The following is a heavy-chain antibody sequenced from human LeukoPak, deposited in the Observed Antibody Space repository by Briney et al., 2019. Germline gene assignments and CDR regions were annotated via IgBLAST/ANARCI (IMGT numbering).Heavy chain of an antibody. V-gene: IGHV1-46*01. CDR1: GYSFTSYY. CDR2: INPSGGST. D-gene: IGHD3-22*01. J-gene: IGHJ4*02. Sequence: ASVTVSCKASGYSFTSYYMHWVRQAPGQGLEWMGIINPSGGSTNYAQKFQGRVTMTRDTSTSTVYMELSSLRSEDTAVYYCARVRSGYYYFDYWGQGTLVTVSS. CDR3: ARVRSGYYYFDY.